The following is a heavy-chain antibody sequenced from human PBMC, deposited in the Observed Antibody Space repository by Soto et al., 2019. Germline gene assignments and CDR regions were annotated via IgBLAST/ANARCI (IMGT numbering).Heavy chain of an antibody. CDR1: GFTFSSYA. J-gene: IGHJ3*02. CDR3: AKDGTYYYDSSGFDAFDI. Sequence: EVQLLESGGGLVQPGGSLRLSCAASGFTFSSYAMSWVRQAPGKGLEWVSAISGSGGSTYYADSVKGRFTISRDNSKNTLYLQMNSLRAEDTAVYYCAKDGTYYYDSSGFDAFDIWGQGTMVTVSS. CDR2: ISGSGGST. D-gene: IGHD3-22*01. V-gene: IGHV3-23*01.